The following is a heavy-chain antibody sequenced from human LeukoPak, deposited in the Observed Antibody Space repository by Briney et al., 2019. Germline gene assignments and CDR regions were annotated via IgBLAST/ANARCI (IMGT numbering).Heavy chain of an antibody. D-gene: IGHD5-18*01. CDR1: GFTVSSNY. CDR3: AKDSKRYSYGYFLDY. CDR2: IYSGGDT. V-gene: IGHV3-53*01. J-gene: IGHJ4*02. Sequence: GGSLRLSCAASGFTVSSNYMSWVRQAPGKGLEWVSVIYSGGDTYYVDSVKGRFTISRDNSKNTLYLQMNRLRAEDTAVYCCAKDSKRYSYGYFLDYWGQGTLVTVSS.